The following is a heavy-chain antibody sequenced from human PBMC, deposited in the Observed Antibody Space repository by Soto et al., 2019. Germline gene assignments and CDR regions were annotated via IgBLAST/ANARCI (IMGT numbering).Heavy chain of an antibody. CDR1: GFTFTAYA. CDR2: ISYDGGST. D-gene: IGHD3-9*01. V-gene: IGHV3-30-3*01. J-gene: IGHJ4*02. CDR3: ARDRYFDSYYFDY. Sequence: PGGSLRLSCAASGFTFTAYAMHWVRQAPGKGLEWVGVISYDGGSTHYPDSMKGRLTISRDDSKNTVHLQMNSLRAEDTAVYYCARDRYFDSYYFDYWGQGTLVTVSS.